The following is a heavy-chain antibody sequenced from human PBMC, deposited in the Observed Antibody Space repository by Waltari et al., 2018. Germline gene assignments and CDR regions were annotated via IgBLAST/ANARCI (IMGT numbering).Heavy chain of an antibody. V-gene: IGHV1-2*02. D-gene: IGHD6-13*01. CDR1: GYTFTSYD. CDR3: ARGRVGAAAAKGTYYFDY. CDR2: RNPKSGGT. Sequence: QVQLVQSGAEVKKPGASVKVSCKASGYTFTSYDINWVRQATGQGLEWMGWRNPKSGGTNYAKKFQGRVTMTRDTSISTAYMELSRLRSDDTAVYYCARGRVGAAAAKGTYYFDYWGQGTLVTVSS. J-gene: IGHJ4*02.